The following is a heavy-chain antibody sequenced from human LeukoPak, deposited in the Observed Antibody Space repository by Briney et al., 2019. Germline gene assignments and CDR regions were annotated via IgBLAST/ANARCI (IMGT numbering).Heavy chain of an antibody. D-gene: IGHD5-18*01. CDR3: ARNGGGYSYGLKGNYYYYGMDV. J-gene: IGHJ6*02. CDR1: GGTFSSYT. CDR2: IIPILGIA. Sequence: SVKVSCKASGGTFSSYTISWVRQAPGRGLEWMGRIIPILGIANYAQKFQGRVTITADKSTSTAYMELSSLRSEDTAVYYCARNGGGYSYGLKGNYYYYGMDVWGQGTTVTVSS. V-gene: IGHV1-69*02.